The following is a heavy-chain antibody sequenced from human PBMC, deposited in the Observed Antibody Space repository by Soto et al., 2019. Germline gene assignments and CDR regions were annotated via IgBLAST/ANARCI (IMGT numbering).Heavy chain of an antibody. CDR2: ISSTGGTT. D-gene: IGHD2-15*01. V-gene: IGHV3-23*01. Sequence: EMQLLESGGGLVQPGGSLRLSCAASGFTFSSYAMSWVRQAPGKGLEWLSGISSTGGTTYYADSVKDRFTISRDNSKTTLYLQMNSLRAEDTAVYYCAKDPSGAYCSGGSCSYWGQGTLVTVSS. CDR3: AKDPSGAYCSGGSCSY. CDR1: GFTFSSYA. J-gene: IGHJ4*02.